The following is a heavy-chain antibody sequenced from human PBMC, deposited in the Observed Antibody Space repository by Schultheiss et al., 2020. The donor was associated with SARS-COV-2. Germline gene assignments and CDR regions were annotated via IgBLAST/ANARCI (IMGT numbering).Heavy chain of an antibody. CDR2: IYYSGST. Sequence: SETLSLTCTVSGGSISSYYWSWIRQPPGKGLEWIGYIYYSGSTNYNSSLKSRVTISVDRSKNQFSLKLSSLRSEDTAVYYCATGGLGPMMYDFDYWGQGTLVTVSS. J-gene: IGHJ4*02. CDR3: ATGGLGPMMYDFDY. D-gene: IGHD2-8*01. V-gene: IGHV4-59*01. CDR1: GGSISSYY.